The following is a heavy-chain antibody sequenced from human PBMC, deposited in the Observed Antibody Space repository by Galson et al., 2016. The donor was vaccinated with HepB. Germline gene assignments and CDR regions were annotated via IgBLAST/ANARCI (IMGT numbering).Heavy chain of an antibody. CDR1: GYTFSSYG. CDR3: ARDARPFDDSSGPDY. V-gene: IGHV1-18*01. D-gene: IGHD3-22*01. Sequence: SVKVSCKASGYTFSSYGFSWVRQAPGHGLEWMGWISAYTDDRNYAQNLQGRVTMTTDTSTSTAYLELRSLRSDDTAVYYCARDARPFDDSSGPDYWGQGTLVTVSS. J-gene: IGHJ4*02. CDR2: ISAYTDDR.